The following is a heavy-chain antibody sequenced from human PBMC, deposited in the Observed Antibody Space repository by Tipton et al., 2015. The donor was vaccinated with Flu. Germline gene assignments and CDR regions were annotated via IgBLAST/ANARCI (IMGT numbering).Heavy chain of an antibody. J-gene: IGHJ4*02. V-gene: IGHV3-30*03. CDR2: ISYDGRTE. CDR3: ARRGSDAYNPYFDA. CDR1: GFTFSAYT. Sequence: SLRLSCATSGFTFSAYTMHWVRQAPGRGLEWVALISYDGRTEYSADSVKGRFTISRDNSKNTVYMQMNSLRAEDTAVYFCARRGSDAYNPYFDAWGQGTLVTVSS. D-gene: IGHD5-24*01.